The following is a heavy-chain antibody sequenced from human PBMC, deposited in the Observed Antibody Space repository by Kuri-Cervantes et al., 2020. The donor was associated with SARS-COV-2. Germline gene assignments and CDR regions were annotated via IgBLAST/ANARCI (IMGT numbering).Heavy chain of an antibody. J-gene: IGHJ4*02. CDR2: IRYDGSNK. D-gene: IGHD1-26*01. Sequence: VGSLRLSCAASGFTFSSYGMHWVRQAPGKGLEWVAFIRYDGSNKYYADSVKGRFTISGDNSKNTLYLQMNSLRAEGTAVYYCAKDVAVGAHGVFDYWGQGTLVTVSS. V-gene: IGHV3-30*02. CDR3: AKDVAVGAHGVFDY. CDR1: GFTFSSYG.